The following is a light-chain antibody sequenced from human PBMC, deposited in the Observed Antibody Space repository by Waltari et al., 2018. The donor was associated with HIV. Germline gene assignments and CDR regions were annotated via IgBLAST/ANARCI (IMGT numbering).Light chain of an antibody. J-gene: IGLJ1*01. CDR1: SSDVGDYNY. CDR3: SSYTSSSTRV. V-gene: IGLV2-14*01. CDR2: DVS. Sequence: QSALTQPASVSGSPGQSITISCTGTSSDVGDYNYVSWYQQHPGKAPKLIIYDVSNRPSGVSNRFSGSKSGNTASLTISGLQTEDEAYYYCSSYTSSSTRVFGTGTKVTVL.